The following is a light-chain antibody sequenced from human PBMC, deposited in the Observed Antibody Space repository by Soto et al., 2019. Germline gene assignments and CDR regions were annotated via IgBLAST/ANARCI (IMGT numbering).Light chain of an antibody. CDR3: SSYTSSSILYV. J-gene: IGLJ1*01. V-gene: IGLV2-14*01. Sequence: QSVLTQPASVSGSPGQSITISCTGTSSDVGGYNYVSWYQQHPGKAPKLMIYDVSNRPSGVSNRFSGSKSGNTASLTISGLQAEDEADDYCSSYTSSSILYVFGTGTKVTVL. CDR2: DVS. CDR1: SSDVGGYNY.